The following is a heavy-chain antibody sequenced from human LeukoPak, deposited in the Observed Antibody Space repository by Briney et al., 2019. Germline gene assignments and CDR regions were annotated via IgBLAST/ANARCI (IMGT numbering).Heavy chain of an antibody. D-gene: IGHD6-13*01. CDR2: IKQDGSEK. J-gene: IGHJ6*02. CDR1: GSTFSRYW. Sequence: GGSLRLSCAASGSTFSRYWMSWVRQAPGKGLEWVANIKQDGSEKYYADSVKGRFTISRDNAKNSLYVQLNSLRAEDTAVYYCAKDGIAAADAIYYYGMDVWGQGTTVTVSS. V-gene: IGHV3-7*03. CDR3: AKDGIAAADAIYYYGMDV.